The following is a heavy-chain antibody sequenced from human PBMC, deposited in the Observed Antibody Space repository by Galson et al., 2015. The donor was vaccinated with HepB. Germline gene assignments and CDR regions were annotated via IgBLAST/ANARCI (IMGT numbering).Heavy chain of an antibody. V-gene: IGHV3-30*03. CDR1: GFTFSSYG. J-gene: IGHJ4*02. D-gene: IGHD5-12*01. CDR2: ISYDGSNK. Sequence: SLRLSCAASGFTFSSYGMHWVRQAPGKGLEWVALISYDGSNKYYADSVKGRFTMSRDNSKKTVYLQMNSLRTEDAAMYYCARVYTGYDFFDYWGQGTLVTVSS. CDR3: ARVYTGYDFFDY.